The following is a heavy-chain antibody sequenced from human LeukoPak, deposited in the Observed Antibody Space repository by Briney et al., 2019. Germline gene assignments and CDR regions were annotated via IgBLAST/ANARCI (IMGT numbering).Heavy chain of an antibody. D-gene: IGHD3-10*01. CDR2: MNPNSGNT. J-gene: IGHJ3*02. CDR3: ARAGVTMVRGVIIKRSVGPAFDI. Sequence: GASVKVSCKASGYTFTSYDINWVRQATGQGLEWMGWMNPNSGNTGYAQKFQGRVTMTRNTSISTAYMELSSLRSEDTAVYYCARAGVTMVRGVIIKRSVGPAFDIWGQGTMVTVSS. CDR1: GYTFTSYD. V-gene: IGHV1-8*01.